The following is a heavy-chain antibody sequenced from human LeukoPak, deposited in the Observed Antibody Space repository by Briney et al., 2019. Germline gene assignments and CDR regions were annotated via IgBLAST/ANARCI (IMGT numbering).Heavy chain of an antibody. CDR1: GYTFTGYY. Sequence: ASVKPSSKASGYTFTGYYMHWVRQAPGQGLEWMGWINPNSGGTNYAQKFQGRVTMTRDTSISTAYMELSRLRSDDTAVYYCARSFYYRDGSGSFYGMDVWGEGTTVTVSS. CDR2: INPNSGGT. CDR3: ARSFYYRDGSGSFYGMDV. D-gene: IGHD3-10*01. V-gene: IGHV1-2*02. J-gene: IGHJ6*04.